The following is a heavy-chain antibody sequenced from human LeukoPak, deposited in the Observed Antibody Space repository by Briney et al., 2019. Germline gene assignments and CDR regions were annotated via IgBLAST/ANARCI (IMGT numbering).Heavy chain of an antibody. Sequence: SETLSLTCTVSGGSFSSYYWSWIRQPPGKGLEWIGYIYYSGSTNYNPSLKSRVTIPVDTSKNQFSLKLSSVTAADTAVYYCARGKRQPYYYYYGMDVWGQGTTVTVSS. CDR1: GGSFSSYY. J-gene: IGHJ6*02. V-gene: IGHV4-59*12. CDR3: ARGKRQPYYYYYGMDV. CDR2: IYYSGST. D-gene: IGHD6-13*01.